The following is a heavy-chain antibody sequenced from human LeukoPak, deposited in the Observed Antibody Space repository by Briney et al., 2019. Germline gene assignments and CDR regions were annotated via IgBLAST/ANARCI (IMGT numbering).Heavy chain of an antibody. CDR1: GYTFTGYY. CDR2: INPNSGGT. Sequence: ASVKVSCKASGYTFTGYYMHWVRQAPGQGLEWMGWINPNSGGTNYAQKFQGRVTMTRDTSISTAYMELSRLRSDDTAVYYYARVGKQLARYFDYWGQGTLVTVSS. V-gene: IGHV1-2*02. J-gene: IGHJ4*02. D-gene: IGHD6-6*01. CDR3: ARVGKQLARYFDY.